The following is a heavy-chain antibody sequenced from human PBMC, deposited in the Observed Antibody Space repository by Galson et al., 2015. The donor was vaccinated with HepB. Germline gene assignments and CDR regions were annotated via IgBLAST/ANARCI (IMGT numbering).Heavy chain of an antibody. CDR2: ISSSSSYI. CDR1: GFTFSSYS. Sequence: SLRLSCAASGFTFSSYSMNWVRQAPGKGLEWVSSISSSSSYIYYADSVKGRFTISRDNAKNSLYLQMNSLRAEDTAVYYCARDGIVGATTGWGQGTLVTVSS. V-gene: IGHV3-21*01. D-gene: IGHD1-26*01. J-gene: IGHJ4*02. CDR3: ARDGIVGATTG.